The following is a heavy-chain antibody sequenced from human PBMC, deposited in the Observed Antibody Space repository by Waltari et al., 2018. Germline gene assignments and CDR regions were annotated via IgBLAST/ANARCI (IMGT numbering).Heavy chain of an antibody. CDR1: GASVSSRIHY. Sequence: QLQLQESGPGLVKPSETLSLTCTVSGASVSSRIHYWGWIRQSPGKGLEWIGSITHSGSSYYMPSLRSRVTLLVDTSKNQFSLRVNSVTAADMALYYCARHMTTVTTSSFDYWGQGALVTVSS. J-gene: IGHJ4*02. D-gene: IGHD4-17*01. CDR3: ARHMTTVTTSSFDY. V-gene: IGHV4-39*07. CDR2: ITHSGSS.